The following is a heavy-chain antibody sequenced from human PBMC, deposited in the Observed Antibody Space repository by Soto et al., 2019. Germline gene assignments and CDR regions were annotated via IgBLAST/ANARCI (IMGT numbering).Heavy chain of an antibody. J-gene: IGHJ4*02. V-gene: IGHV2-5*02. Sequence: SGPTLVNPTQTLTLTCTFSGFSLSSSGVSVGWIRQPPGKALEWLALIFWDDDKRYSPSLKSRLAITKDTSKNQVVLTLTNMDPVDTGTYYCVHSHVDYYGSGSYYLFFDYWGQGTLVTVSS. CDR3: VHSHVDYYGSGSYYLFFDY. CDR1: GFSLSSSGVS. CDR2: IFWDDDK. D-gene: IGHD3-10*01.